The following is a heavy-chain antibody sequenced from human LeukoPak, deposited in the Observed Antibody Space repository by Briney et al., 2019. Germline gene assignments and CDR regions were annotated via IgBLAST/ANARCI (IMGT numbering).Heavy chain of an antibody. CDR2: ITASGDNT. CDR3: GSRYYLDC. V-gene: IGHV3-23*01. Sequence: PGGSLRLSCAASGFSFSIYAMNWVRQAPGKGLEWVSAITASGDNTDYADSVKGRFTISRDNSKSTLYLQMSSLRAEDTAVYYCGSRYYLDCWGQGTLVTVSS. CDR1: GFSFSIYA. D-gene: IGHD3-16*02. J-gene: IGHJ4*02.